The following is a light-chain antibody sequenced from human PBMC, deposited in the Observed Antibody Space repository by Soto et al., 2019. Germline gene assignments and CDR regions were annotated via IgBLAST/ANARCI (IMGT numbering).Light chain of an antibody. V-gene: IGLV2-23*01. CDR2: EGS. Sequence: QSALTQPASVSGSPGQSITISCTGTSSDVGSYNLDSWYQQHPGKAPKLMIYEGSKRPSGVSNRFSGSKSGNTASLTISGLQAEDEADYYCCSYAGSYVVFGGGTKLTVL. CDR1: SSDVGSYNL. CDR3: CSYAGSYVV. J-gene: IGLJ2*01.